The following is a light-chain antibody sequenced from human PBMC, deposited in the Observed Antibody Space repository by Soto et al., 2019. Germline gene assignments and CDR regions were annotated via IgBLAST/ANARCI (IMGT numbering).Light chain of an antibody. CDR3: CSYAGSSTWV. J-gene: IGLJ1*01. V-gene: IGLV2-23*01. CDR2: EGS. Sequence: QSALTQPASVSGSPGQSITISCTGTSSDVGSYNLVSWYQQLPGKAPKLMIYEGSKRPSGVSYRFSGSKSGNTASLTISGLQAEDEADYYCCSYAGSSTWVFGTGTKLTVL. CDR1: SSDVGSYNL.